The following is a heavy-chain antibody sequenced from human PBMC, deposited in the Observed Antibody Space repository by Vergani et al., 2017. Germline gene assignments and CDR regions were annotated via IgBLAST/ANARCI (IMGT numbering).Heavy chain of an antibody. V-gene: IGHV1-2*02. Sequence: QVQLVQSGAEVKKPGASVKVSCKVSGYTLTELSMHWVRQAPGKGLEWMGWINPNSGGTNYAQKFQGRVTMTRDTSISTAYMELSRLRSEDTAVYYCARSIAAANYYYYGMDVWGQGTTVTVSS. D-gene: IGHD6-13*01. J-gene: IGHJ6*02. CDR2: INPNSGGT. CDR1: GYTLTELS. CDR3: ARSIAAANYYYYGMDV.